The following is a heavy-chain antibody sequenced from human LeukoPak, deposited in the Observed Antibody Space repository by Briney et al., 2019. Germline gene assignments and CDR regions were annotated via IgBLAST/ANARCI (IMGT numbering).Heavy chain of an antibody. CDR1: GYTFATYG. CDR2: ISVYNGNT. CDR3: ARYYYDSSGLKYYFDY. J-gene: IGHJ4*02. V-gene: IGHV1-18*01. Sequence: ASVEVSCKASGYTFATYGISWVRQAPGQGLEWMGWISVYNGNTNYAQKLQGRVTMTTDTSTSTTYMELRSLRSDDTAVYYCARYYYDSSGLKYYFDYWGQGTLVTVSS. D-gene: IGHD3-22*01.